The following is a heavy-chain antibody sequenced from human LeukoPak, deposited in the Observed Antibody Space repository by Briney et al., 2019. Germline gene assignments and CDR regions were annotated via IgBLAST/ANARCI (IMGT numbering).Heavy chain of an antibody. CDR3: ARRVASANDAFDI. J-gene: IGHJ3*02. Sequence: PGGSLRLSCAASGVTFSSYSMNWIRQAPGKGLEWVSSISSGSTYIYYGDSLKGRFTISRDNAKNSLYLQMNSLRAEDTAVYYCARRVASANDAFDICGQGTMVTVSS. D-gene: IGHD6-13*01. CDR1: GVTFSSYS. CDR2: ISSGSTYI. V-gene: IGHV3-21*01.